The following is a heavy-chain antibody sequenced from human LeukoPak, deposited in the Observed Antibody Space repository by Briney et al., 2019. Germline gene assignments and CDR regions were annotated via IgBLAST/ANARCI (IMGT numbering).Heavy chain of an antibody. Sequence: GGSLRLSCAASGFTVSSNYMSWVRQAPGKGLEWVSVIYSGGYTYYADSVKGRFTISRDNSKNTLYLQMNSLGADDTAVYYCARSDSFDVWGQGTMVTVSS. CDR1: GFTVSSNY. J-gene: IGHJ3*01. CDR3: ARSDSFDV. V-gene: IGHV3-66*01. CDR2: IYSGGYT.